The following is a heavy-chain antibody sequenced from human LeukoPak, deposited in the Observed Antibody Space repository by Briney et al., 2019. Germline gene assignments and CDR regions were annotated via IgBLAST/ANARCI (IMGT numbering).Heavy chain of an antibody. CDR3: ARSVVSGVYYYYYYGMDV. CDR1: GYTFTSYD. V-gene: IGHV1-8*01. J-gene: IGHJ6*02. CDR2: MSPNSGDT. D-gene: IGHD2-15*01. Sequence: ASVKVSCKASGYTFTSYDFNWVRQATGQRPEWMGWMSPNSGDTGYAQKFQDRVTMTRNTSISTAYMELSSLRSDDTAVYYCARSVVSGVYYYYYYGMDVWGQGTTVTVSS.